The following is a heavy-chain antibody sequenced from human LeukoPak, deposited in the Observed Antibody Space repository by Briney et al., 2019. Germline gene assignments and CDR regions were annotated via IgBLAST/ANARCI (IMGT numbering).Heavy chain of an antibody. CDR1: GDSISSHY. V-gene: IGHV4-4*07. CDR2: IYTSGAT. Sequence: PSETLSLTCTVSGDSISSHYWSWIRQPAGKELEWIGRIYTSGATSYNPSLKSRVTMSVDTSKNQFSLKLSSVTAANTAVYYCARVTGYMIEDYFDYWGQGTLVTVSS. CDR3: ARVTGYMIEDYFDY. D-gene: IGHD3-22*01. J-gene: IGHJ4*02.